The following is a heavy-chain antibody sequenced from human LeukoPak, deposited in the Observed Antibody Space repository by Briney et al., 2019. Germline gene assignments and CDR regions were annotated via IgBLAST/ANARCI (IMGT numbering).Heavy chain of an antibody. CDR1: GFTFSSYG. CDR2: ISYDGSNK. D-gene: IGHD4-11*01. J-gene: IGHJ4*02. CDR3: TRDSPLTVADF. Sequence: GRSLRLSCAASGFTFSSYGMHWVRQAPGKGLEWVAVISYDGSNKYYADSVKGRFTIYRDNSKNTLYLQMHSLRAEDTAVYYCTRDSPLTVADFWGQGTLVTVSS. V-gene: IGHV3-30*03.